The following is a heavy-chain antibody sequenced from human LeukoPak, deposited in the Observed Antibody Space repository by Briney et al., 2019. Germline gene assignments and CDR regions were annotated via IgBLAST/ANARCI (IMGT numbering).Heavy chain of an antibody. D-gene: IGHD6-13*01. J-gene: IGHJ4*02. CDR1: VFSFSIYA. CDR2: ISGSGGST. CDR3: AKDLSGIAAAGDFDY. V-gene: IGHV3-23*01. Sequence: GGSLRLSCAPSVFSFSIYAVSWVRHAPEEGVEWVSPISGSGGSTYYADSVKRGFIISRDNSKNKLYLQMNSLRDEDTAVYYCAKDLSGIAAAGDFDYWGQRTLVTASS.